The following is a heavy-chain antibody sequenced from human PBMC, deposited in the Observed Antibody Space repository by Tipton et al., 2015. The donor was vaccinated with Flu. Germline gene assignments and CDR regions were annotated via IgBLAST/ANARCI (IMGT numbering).Heavy chain of an antibody. V-gene: IGHV3-30*04. CDR1: GFSFNNYA. J-gene: IGHJ3*01. CDR3: VRAITGYYGGV. Sequence: SLRLSCVGFGFSFNNYAMHWVRQAPGKGLEWVSFISYDGSRTFYADSVKGRFTISRDDSKSTLVLQMSSLRAEDTAVYHCVRAITGYYGGVGGQGTMVTVSS. D-gene: IGHD4-17*01. CDR2: ISYDGSRT.